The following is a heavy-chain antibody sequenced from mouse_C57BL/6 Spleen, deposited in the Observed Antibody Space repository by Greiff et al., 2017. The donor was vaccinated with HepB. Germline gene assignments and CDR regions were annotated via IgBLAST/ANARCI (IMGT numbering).Heavy chain of an antibody. CDR3: ARPYYGNYGYFDV. V-gene: IGHV1-85*01. CDR2: IYPRDGST. Sequence: QVQLQQSGPELVKPGASVKLSCKASGYTFTSYDINWVKQRPGQGLEWIGWIYPRDGSTKYNEKFKGKATLTVDTSSSTAYMELHSLTSEDSAVYFCARPYYGNYGYFDVWGTGTTVTVSS. CDR1: GYTFTSYD. J-gene: IGHJ1*03. D-gene: IGHD2-10*01.